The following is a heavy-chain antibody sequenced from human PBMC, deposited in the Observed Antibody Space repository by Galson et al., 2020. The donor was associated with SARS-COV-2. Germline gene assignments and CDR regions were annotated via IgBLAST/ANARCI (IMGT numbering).Heavy chain of an antibody. CDR2: IYYSGST. Sequence: ETSETLSLTCTVSGGSISSGGYYWSWIRQHPGKGLEWIGYIYYSGSTYYNPSLKSRVTISVDTSKNQFSLKLSSVTAADTAVYYCLGNSGPNAFDIWGQGTMVTVSS. V-gene: IGHV4-31*03. J-gene: IGHJ3*02. CDR1: GGSISSGGYY. CDR3: LGNSGPNAFDI. D-gene: IGHD4-4*01.